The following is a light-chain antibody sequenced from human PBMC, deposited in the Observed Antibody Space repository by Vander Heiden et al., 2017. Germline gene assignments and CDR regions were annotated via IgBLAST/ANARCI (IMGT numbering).Light chain of an antibody. CDR3: QQYDDWTRYT. J-gene: IGKJ2*01. Sequence: EIVMTQSPGPLSASPGERATLSCRASRSVNSTAACSQQKPGQAPRPLINGTFNRAAGMPLKCSGSGSATDFILTITSMEPEDFAVYHCQQYDDWTRYTFGQGTKLEIK. CDR2: GTF. V-gene: IGKV3-15*01. CDR1: RSVNST.